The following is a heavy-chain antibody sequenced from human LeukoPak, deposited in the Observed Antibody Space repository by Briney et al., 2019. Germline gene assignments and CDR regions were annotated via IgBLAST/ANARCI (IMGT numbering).Heavy chain of an antibody. CDR3: ARVALTTGGNWFDP. J-gene: IGHJ5*02. CDR1: GYTFSRYG. CDR2: ISAYNGNT. V-gene: IGHV1-18*01. Sequence: GASVKVSCKASGYTFSRYGISWVRQAPGQGLEWMGWISAYNGNTNYAQRFQGRVTMTTDTSTSTAYMELRSRRSDDTAVYYCARVALTTGGNWFDPWGQGTLVTVSS. D-gene: IGHD1-14*01.